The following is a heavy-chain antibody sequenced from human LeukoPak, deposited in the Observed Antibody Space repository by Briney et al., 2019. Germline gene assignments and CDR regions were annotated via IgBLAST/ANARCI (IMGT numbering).Heavy chain of an antibody. CDR2: ISGSGGST. Sequence: GGSLRLSCAASGFTFSSYAMSWVRQAPGKGLEWVSAISGSGGSTYYADSVKGRSTTSRDNSKNTLYLQMNSLRAEDTAVYYCAKDRPEGDYFDYWGQGTLVTVSS. CDR3: AKDRPEGDYFDY. D-gene: IGHD1-14*01. CDR1: GFTFSSYA. J-gene: IGHJ4*02. V-gene: IGHV3-23*01.